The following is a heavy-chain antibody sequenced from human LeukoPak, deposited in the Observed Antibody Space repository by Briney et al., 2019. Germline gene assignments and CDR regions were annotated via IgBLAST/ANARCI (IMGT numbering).Heavy chain of an antibody. J-gene: IGHJ6*03. CDR3: AKDVGSGSYSDYYYYYMDV. Sequence: GGSLRLSCAASGFTFSSYSMNWVRQAPGKGLEGVSSISSSSSYIYYADSVKGRFTISRDNSKNSLYLQMNSLRAEDTALYYCAKDVGSGSYSDYYYYYMDVWGKGTTVTVSS. CDR1: GFTFSSYS. CDR2: ISSSSSYI. D-gene: IGHD3-10*01. V-gene: IGHV3-21*04.